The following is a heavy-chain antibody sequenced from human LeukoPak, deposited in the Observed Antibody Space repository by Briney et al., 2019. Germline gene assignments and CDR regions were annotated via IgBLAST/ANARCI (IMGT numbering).Heavy chain of an antibody. V-gene: IGHV3-23*01. Sequence: GGSLRLSCAASGFTSSNYAMSWVRQAPGKGLEWVSAISGGDSRTYYAEFVKGRFTISRDNSKNTLYLQMNSLRAEDTAVYYCASRTVVVPSWGQGTLVTVSS. CDR3: ASRTVVVPS. J-gene: IGHJ5*02. CDR2: ISGGDSRT. D-gene: IGHD3-22*01. CDR1: GFTSSNYA.